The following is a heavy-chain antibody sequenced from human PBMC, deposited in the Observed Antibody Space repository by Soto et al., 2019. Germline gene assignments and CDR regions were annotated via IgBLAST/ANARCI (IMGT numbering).Heavy chain of an antibody. CDR2: ISGSGDRT. J-gene: IGHJ4*02. CDR3: VKDNGGYPTTAPH. V-gene: IGHV3-23*01. CDR1: GITISNYP. Sequence: EVQLLESGGGLVQPGGSLRLSCAASGITISNYPMSWVRQAPGKGLHWVSGISGSGDRTYYADSAKGRFTISKDISRNSLSLQLDSLGVEDTAVYLCVKDNGGYPTTAPHWGQGTLVTVSS. D-gene: IGHD3-16*02.